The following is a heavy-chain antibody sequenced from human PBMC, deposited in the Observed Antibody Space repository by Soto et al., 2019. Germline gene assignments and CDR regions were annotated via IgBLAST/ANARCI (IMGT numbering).Heavy chain of an antibody. Sequence: RLSCAASGLTFSTYEMNWVRQAPGKGLEWVSYIRGGGSPILYADSVKGRFTISRDNAKNTLYLQMNNLRADDTAVYYCTKGGIPRRYNIPKVDFDYWGQGSLVTVSS. D-gene: IGHD1-1*01. CDR1: GLTFSTYE. J-gene: IGHJ4*02. V-gene: IGHV3-48*03. CDR3: TKGGIPRRYNIPKVDFDY. CDR2: IRGGGSPI.